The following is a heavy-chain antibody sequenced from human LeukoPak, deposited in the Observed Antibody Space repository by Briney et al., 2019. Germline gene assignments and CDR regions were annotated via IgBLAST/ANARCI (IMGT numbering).Heavy chain of an antibody. CDR2: VSWNSATI. J-gene: IGHJ4*02. CDR1: GFTFADYA. D-gene: IGHD3-22*01. Sequence: GGSLRLSCAASGFTFADYAMHWVRQAPGKGLEWVSGVSWNSATIGYADSVKGRFTISRDNAKNSLCLQVDSLRPEDMALYYCVKAAYYDTSGRYYFDYWGQRTLVTVSS. CDR3: VKAAYYDTSGRYYFDY. V-gene: IGHV3-9*03.